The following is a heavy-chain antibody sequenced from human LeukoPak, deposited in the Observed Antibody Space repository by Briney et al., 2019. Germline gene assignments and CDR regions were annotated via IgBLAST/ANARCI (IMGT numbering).Heavy chain of an antibody. CDR3: TRDSWGSDY. Sequence: SGGSLRLSCAASGFIFTNYDMYWIRQAPGKGLEWAALVRYDGSTTYYADSVKGRFTISRDNSENTLYPQMNSLRAEDTGVYYCTRDSWGSDYWGQGTLVTVSS. CDR2: VRYDGSTT. V-gene: IGHV3-33*01. J-gene: IGHJ4*02. D-gene: IGHD7-27*01. CDR1: GFIFTNYD.